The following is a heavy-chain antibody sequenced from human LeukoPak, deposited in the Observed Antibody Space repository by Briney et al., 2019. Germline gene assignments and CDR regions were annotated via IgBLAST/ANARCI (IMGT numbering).Heavy chain of an antibody. V-gene: IGHV3-30-3*01. Sequence: PGRSLRLSCAASGFTFSDYSMHWVRQAPGKGLDWVALMSPDGNKKYYADSVKGRFTISRDNSKNTVDLQLNSLRAEDTAVYYCARDKEFYGDYAPTDAFDIWGQGTMVTVSS. D-gene: IGHD4-17*01. CDR2: MSPDGNKK. J-gene: IGHJ3*02. CDR1: GFTFSDYS. CDR3: ARDKEFYGDYAPTDAFDI.